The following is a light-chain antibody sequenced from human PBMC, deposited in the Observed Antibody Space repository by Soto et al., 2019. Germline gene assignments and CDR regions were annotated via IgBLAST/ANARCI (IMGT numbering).Light chain of an antibody. Sequence: QSVLTQPASMSGSPGQSITISCTGTSSDVGGYNYVSWYQQHPGKAPKLMIYEVSNRPSGVSNRFSGSKSGNTASLTISGLQAEDEADYYCSSYTSTNNIVIFGGGTKLTVL. CDR1: SSDVGGYNY. CDR2: EVS. CDR3: SSYTSTNNIVI. V-gene: IGLV2-14*01. J-gene: IGLJ2*01.